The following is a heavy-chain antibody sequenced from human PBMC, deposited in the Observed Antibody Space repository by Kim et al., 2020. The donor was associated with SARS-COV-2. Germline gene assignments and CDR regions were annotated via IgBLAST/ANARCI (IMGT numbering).Heavy chain of an antibody. CDR2: ISGSGGST. V-gene: IGHV3-23*01. J-gene: IGHJ4*02. Sequence: GGSLRLSCAASGFTFSSYAMSWVRQAPGKGLEWVSAISGSGGSTYYADSVKGRFTISRDNSKNTLYLQMNSLRAEDTAVYYCAKDSFARNGIAVAGTPLHYWGQGTLVTVSS. D-gene: IGHD6-19*01. CDR3: AKDSFARNGIAVAGTPLHY. CDR1: GFTFSSYA.